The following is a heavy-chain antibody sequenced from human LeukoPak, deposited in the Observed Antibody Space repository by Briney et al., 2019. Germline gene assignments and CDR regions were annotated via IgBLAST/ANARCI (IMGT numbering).Heavy chain of an antibody. J-gene: IGHJ4*02. V-gene: IGHV4-59*01. CDR2: IYYSGST. Sequence: SETLSLTCTVSGGSISNYYWSWIRQPPGKGLEWIGYIYYSGSTNYNPSLKSRVTISGDTSKNQFSLKLSSVTAADTAVYYCARGWEREPQIFDYWGQGTLVTVSS. D-gene: IGHD1-26*01. CDR3: ARGWEREPQIFDY. CDR1: GGSISNYY.